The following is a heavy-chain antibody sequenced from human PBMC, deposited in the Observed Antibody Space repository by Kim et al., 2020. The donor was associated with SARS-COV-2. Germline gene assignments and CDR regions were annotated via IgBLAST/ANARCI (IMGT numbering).Heavy chain of an antibody. D-gene: IGHD3-22*01. CDR3: ARGPHYYDSSGYDY. V-gene: IGHV3-48*02. Sequence: ADSVRGRFTTSSDNAKTALFLQMNSLRDEDTAVYYCARGPHYYDSSGYDYWGQGTLVTVSS. J-gene: IGHJ4*02.